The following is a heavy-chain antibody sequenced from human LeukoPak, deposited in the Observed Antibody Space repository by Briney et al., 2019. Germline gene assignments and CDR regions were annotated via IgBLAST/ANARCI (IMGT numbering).Heavy chain of an antibody. CDR2: IWYDGSNK. D-gene: IGHD3-10*01. CDR3: AKDLGVTMVRGLCDY. V-gene: IGHV3-33*06. J-gene: IGHJ4*02. Sequence: PGRSLRLSCAVSGLTFSGYGMHWVRQAPGKGLEWVALIWYDGSNKYYADSVKGRFTISRDNSKNALYLQMDSLRAEDTGVYYCAKDLGVTMVRGLCDYWGQGTLVTVSS. CDR1: GLTFSGYG.